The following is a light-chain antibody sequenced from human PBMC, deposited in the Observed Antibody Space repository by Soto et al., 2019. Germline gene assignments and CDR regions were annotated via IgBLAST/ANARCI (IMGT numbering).Light chain of an antibody. Sequence: EIVLTQSPASLSLSPGERATLSCRASQSVNSNLAWYQHKPGPAPRILIYDASNRATGIPARFSGSGSWTDFTLTVSSIDPEDFAVYYCQHGRDWPQFTFGQGTRLE. V-gene: IGKV3-11*01. CDR2: DAS. J-gene: IGKJ5*01. CDR3: QHGRDWPQFT. CDR1: QSVNSN.